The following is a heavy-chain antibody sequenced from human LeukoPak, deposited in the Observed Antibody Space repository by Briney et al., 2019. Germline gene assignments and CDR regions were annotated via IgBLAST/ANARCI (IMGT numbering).Heavy chain of an antibody. CDR2: IFYSGTT. V-gene: IGHV4-39*01. CDR3: ARSNWGFYWYFDL. CDR1: GGSISTSSYY. Sequence: PSETLSLTCAVSGGSISTSSYYWGWIRQPPGKGLEWIGSIFYSGTTYYNPSLKSRLTMSVDTSKNQFSLKLSSVTAADTAVYYCARSNWGFYWYFDLWGRGTLVTVSS. D-gene: IGHD7-27*01. J-gene: IGHJ2*01.